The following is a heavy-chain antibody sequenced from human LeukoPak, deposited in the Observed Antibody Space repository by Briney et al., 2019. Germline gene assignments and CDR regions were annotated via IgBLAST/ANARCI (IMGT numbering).Heavy chain of an antibody. J-gene: IGHJ4*02. CDR1: GFSFSSYT. V-gene: IGHV3-23*01. CDR2: ISSSGSTI. Sequence: GGSLRLSCVASGFSFSSYTMSWVRQAPGKGLEWVSYISSSGSTIYYADSVKGRFTISRDNSKNTLYLQMNSLRAEDPAVYYCAKDPKYDSRLFDYWGQGTLVTVSS. CDR3: AKDPKYDSRLFDY. D-gene: IGHD3-22*01.